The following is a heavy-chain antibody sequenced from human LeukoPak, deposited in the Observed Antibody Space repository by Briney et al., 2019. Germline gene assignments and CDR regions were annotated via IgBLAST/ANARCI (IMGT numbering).Heavy chain of an antibody. D-gene: IGHD6-13*01. Sequence: GGSLRLSCAASGFTFSSYAMHRVRQAPGKGLEWVAVISYDGSNKYYADSVKGRFTISRDNSKNTLYLQMNSLRAEDTAVYYCARERAAAGLDYWGQGTLVTVSS. J-gene: IGHJ4*02. CDR1: GFTFSSYA. V-gene: IGHV3-30-3*01. CDR2: ISYDGSNK. CDR3: ARERAAAGLDY.